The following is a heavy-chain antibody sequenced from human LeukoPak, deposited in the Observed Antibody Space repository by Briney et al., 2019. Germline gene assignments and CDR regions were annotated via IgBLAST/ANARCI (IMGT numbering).Heavy chain of an antibody. V-gene: IGHV4-34*01. J-gene: IGHJ6*03. CDR1: GGSFSGYY. Sequence: PSETLSLTCAVYGGSFSGYYWSWIRQPPGKGLEWIGEINHSGSTNYNPSLKSRVTISVDTSKNQLSLKLSSVTAADTAVYYCARVPTVTSVFYYYYYYMDVWGKGTTVTVSS. D-gene: IGHD4-11*01. CDR3: ARVPTVTSVFYYYYYYMDV. CDR2: INHSGST.